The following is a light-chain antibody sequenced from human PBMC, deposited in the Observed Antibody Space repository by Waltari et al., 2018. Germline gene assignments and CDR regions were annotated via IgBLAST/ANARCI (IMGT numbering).Light chain of an antibody. CDR1: QGISTD. J-gene: IGKJ2*01. CDR2: AAS. V-gene: IGKV1-9*01. Sequence: IQLTQSPSSLSASVGDRVTITCRASQGISTDLAWYQQKPGRAPNLLIYAASTLQSGVPSRFSGSGSGTDFTLTISSQQPEDFATYYCQQLNSHPPYTFGQGTKLEIK. CDR3: QQLNSHPPYT.